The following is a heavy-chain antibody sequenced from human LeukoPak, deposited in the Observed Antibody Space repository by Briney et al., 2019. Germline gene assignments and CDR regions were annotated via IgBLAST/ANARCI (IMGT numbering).Heavy chain of an antibody. CDR3: VRAYHPGGWFDP. Sequence: GGSLRLSCAASGFTFSRSWLTWVRQAPGKGLEWVASINEDGSEIHYVDSVKGRFTISRDNAKDSLYLQMNSLTAEDTAMYYCVRAYHPGGWFDPWGQGTLVTVSS. D-gene: IGHD2-21*01. CDR2: INEDGSEI. J-gene: IGHJ5*02. V-gene: IGHV3-7*04. CDR1: GFTFSRSW.